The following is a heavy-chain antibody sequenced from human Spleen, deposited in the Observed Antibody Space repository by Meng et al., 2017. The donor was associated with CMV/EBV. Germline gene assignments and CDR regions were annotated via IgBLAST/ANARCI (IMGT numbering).Heavy chain of an antibody. D-gene: IGHD3-3*01. CDR1: GFTFSNYE. CDR3: ARVNYDYWTDYATFFDY. Sequence: GGSLRLSCAASGFTFSNYEMNWVRQAPGKGLEWVAYISGPASAIDYADSVKGRFTVSRDNTKNSLILQMNSLRAEDMGVYYCARVNYDYWTDYATFFDYWGQGTLVTVSS. CDR2: ISGPASAI. V-gene: IGHV3-48*03. J-gene: IGHJ4*02.